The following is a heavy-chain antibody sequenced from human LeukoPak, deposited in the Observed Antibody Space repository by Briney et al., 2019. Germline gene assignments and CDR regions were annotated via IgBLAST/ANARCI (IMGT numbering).Heavy chain of an antibody. CDR2: LKQDGSEK. J-gene: IGHJ4*02. CDR3: ARDIAVAGTGDFDY. D-gene: IGHD6-19*01. V-gene: IGHV3-7*01. CDR1: GFTFSSYW. Sequence: GGPLRLSCAASGFTFSSYWMSWVRQAPGKGLEWVANLKQDGSEKYYVDSVKGRFTISRDNAKNSLYLQMNSLRAEDTAAYYCARDIAVAGTGDFDYWGQGTLVTVSS.